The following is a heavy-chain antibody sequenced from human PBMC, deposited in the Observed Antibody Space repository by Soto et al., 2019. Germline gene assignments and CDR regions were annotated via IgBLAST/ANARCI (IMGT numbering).Heavy chain of an antibody. CDR3: AKLSRGSCYSSIDY. CDR1: GFTLSSYA. D-gene: IGHD2-15*01. J-gene: IGHJ4*02. Sequence: EVQLLESGGGLVQPGGSLRLSCAASGFTLSSYAMSWVRQAPGKGVEWVSSISGDGGNTFYADSVKGRFTISRDTSKNTLSLQMNSLRAEDTAVYYCAKLSRGSCYSSIDYWGQGTLVTVSS. V-gene: IGHV3-23*01. CDR2: ISGDGGNT.